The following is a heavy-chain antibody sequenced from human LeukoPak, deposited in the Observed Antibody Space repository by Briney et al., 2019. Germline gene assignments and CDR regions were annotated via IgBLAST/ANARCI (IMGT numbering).Heavy chain of an antibody. CDR2: IYYGGTT. CDR3: ARYRRATTVTTRGEFDY. CDR1: GGSISSSSYY. V-gene: IGHV4-39*01. J-gene: IGHJ4*02. D-gene: IGHD4-17*01. Sequence: PSETLSLTCTVSGGSISSSSYYWAWIRQPPGKGLEWIGSIYYGGTTYYSPSLKSRVTISVDTSKNQFSLKLSSATAADTAVYYCARYRRATTVTTRGEFDYWGQGTLVTVSS.